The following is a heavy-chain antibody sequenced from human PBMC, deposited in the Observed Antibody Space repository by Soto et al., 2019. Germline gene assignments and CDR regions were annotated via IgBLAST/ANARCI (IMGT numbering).Heavy chain of an antibody. V-gene: IGHV4-59*08. D-gene: IGHD3-3*01. CDR1: GGSISSYY. Sequence: SETLSLTCTVSGGSISSYYWSWIRQPPGKGLEWIGYIYYSGSTNYNPSLKSRVTISVDTSKNQFSLKLSSVTAADTAVYYCARHSAEYYDFWSGSQYYFDYWGQGTLVTVSS. CDR3: ARHSAEYYDFWSGSQYYFDY. CDR2: IYYSGST. J-gene: IGHJ4*02.